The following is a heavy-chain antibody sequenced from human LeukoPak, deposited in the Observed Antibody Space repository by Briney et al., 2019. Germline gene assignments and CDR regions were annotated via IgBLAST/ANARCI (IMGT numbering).Heavy chain of an antibody. Sequence: GGSLRLSCAASGFTFSMDWMHWVRQAPGKGLVWVSRINSDGSSTDYADSVKGRFTISRDNAKNTLYLQMNGLRAEDTALYYCVRSFYTSSALGCWGRGTLVTVSS. CDR2: INSDGSST. CDR3: VRSFYTSSALGC. J-gene: IGHJ4*02. V-gene: IGHV3-74*01. CDR1: GFTFSMDW. D-gene: IGHD3-16*01.